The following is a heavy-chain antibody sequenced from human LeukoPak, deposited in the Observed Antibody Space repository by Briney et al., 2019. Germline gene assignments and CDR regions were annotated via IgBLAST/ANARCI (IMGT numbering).Heavy chain of an antibody. Sequence: GGSLRLSCAASGFTFSSYAMSWVRQAPGKGLEWVSAISGNGGSTYCADSVKGRFTISRDNSKNTLYLQMNSLRAEDTAVYYCAKMPCGGDCYYFDYWGQGTLVTVSS. V-gene: IGHV3-23*01. CDR2: ISGNGGST. CDR1: GFTFSSYA. D-gene: IGHD2-21*02. CDR3: AKMPCGGDCYYFDY. J-gene: IGHJ4*02.